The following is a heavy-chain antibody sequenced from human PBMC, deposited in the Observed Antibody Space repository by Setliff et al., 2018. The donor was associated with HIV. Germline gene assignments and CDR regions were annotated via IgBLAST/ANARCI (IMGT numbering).Heavy chain of an antibody. D-gene: IGHD6-13*01. J-gene: IGHJ4*02. CDR3: ARAARYSSSWYKRGYYFDY. CDR2: IYYSGST. CDR1: GGSTSSSSYY. Sequence: PSETLSLTCTVSGGSTSSSSYYWGWIRQPPGRGMEWIGSIYYSGSTFYNPSLKSRVTISVDTSKNQFSLNLSSVTAADTAVYYCARAARYSSSWYKRGYYFDYWGQGTLVTVSS. V-gene: IGHV4-39*01.